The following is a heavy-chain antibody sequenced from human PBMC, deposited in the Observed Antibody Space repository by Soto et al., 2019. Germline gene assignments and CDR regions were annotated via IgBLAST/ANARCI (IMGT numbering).Heavy chain of an antibody. D-gene: IGHD3-3*01. Sequence: SETLSLTCTVSGGSIRSYYWSWIRQPPGKGLEWIGYIYYSGSTNYNPSLKSRVTISVDTSKNQFSLKLSSVIAADTAVYYCARDSGRMYYDSWSGYDYGMDVWGQGTTVTVSS. CDR2: IYYSGST. CDR3: ARDSGRMYYDSWSGYDYGMDV. CDR1: GGSIRSYY. V-gene: IGHV4-59*01. J-gene: IGHJ6*02.